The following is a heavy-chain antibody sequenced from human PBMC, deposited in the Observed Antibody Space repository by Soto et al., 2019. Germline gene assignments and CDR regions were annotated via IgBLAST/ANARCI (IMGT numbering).Heavy chain of an antibody. CDR3: ASRLWGDRNYCGMDV. J-gene: IGHJ6*02. Sequence: GGSLRLSCAASGFTFSDHYMDWVRQAPGKGLEWVGRTRNKANSYTTEYAASVKGRFTISRDDSKNSLYLQMNSLKTEDTAVYYCASRLWGDRNYCGMDVWGQGTTVTVSS. CDR2: TRNKANSYTT. D-gene: IGHD3-16*01. CDR1: GFTFSDHY. V-gene: IGHV3-72*01.